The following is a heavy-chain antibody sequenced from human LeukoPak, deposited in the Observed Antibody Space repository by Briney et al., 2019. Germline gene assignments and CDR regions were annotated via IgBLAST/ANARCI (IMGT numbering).Heavy chain of an antibody. CDR1: GFTVSSNY. V-gene: IGHV3-53*01. Sequence: GGSLRLSCAASGFTVSSNYMSWVRQAPGKGLEWVSVIYSGGSTYYADSVKGRFTISRDNSKNTLYLQMSSLRAEDTAVYYCARGGTTVTYVDYYMDVWGKGTTVTVSS. CDR2: IYSGGST. CDR3: ARGGTTVTYVDYYMDV. D-gene: IGHD4-11*01. J-gene: IGHJ6*03.